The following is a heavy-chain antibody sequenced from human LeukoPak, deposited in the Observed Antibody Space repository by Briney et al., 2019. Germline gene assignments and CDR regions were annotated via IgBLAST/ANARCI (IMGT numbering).Heavy chain of an antibody. J-gene: IGHJ4*02. V-gene: IGHV1-8*01. CDR1: VYTFPSYD. Sequence: SVNVSRKASVYTFPSYDINWVRQATGQGREWMGWMNPNSGNTGYAQKFQGRVTMTRNTSISTAYMELSSLGSEDTAVYYCARFGYSYGYIIDYWGQGTLVTVSS. CDR3: ARFGYSYGYIIDY. CDR2: MNPNSGNT. D-gene: IGHD5-18*01.